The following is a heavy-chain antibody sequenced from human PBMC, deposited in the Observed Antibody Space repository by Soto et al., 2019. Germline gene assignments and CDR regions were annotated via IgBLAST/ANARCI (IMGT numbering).Heavy chain of an antibody. CDR3: ARGMYDSSGFSNPFDI. V-gene: IGHV4-59*01. CDR1: GVSISSSY. Sequence: QVQLQESGPGLVKPSETLSLTCTVSGVSISSSYWSWIRQSPGKEMQWIGYIYHSGSVKYNPSLNSRVTISADMSRNQLSLRVTPVTAADTALYYCARGMYDSSGFSNPFDIWGQGTMVTVSS. J-gene: IGHJ3*02. CDR2: IYHSGSV. D-gene: IGHD3-22*01.